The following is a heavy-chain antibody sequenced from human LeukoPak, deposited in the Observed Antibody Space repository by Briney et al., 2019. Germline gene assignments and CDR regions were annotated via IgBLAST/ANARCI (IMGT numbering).Heavy chain of an antibody. CDR2: ISTSSSTI. V-gene: IGHV3-48*01. J-gene: IGHJ2*01. CDR3: ARLYGDYVYWYFDL. CDR1: GFTFSYYS. D-gene: IGHD4-17*01. Sequence: GGSLRLSCAASGFTFSYYSMNWVRQAPGKGLEWVSYISTSSSTIYYADSVKGRFTISRDNARNSLYLRMNSLRAEDTAVYFCARLYGDYVYWYFDLWGRGTLVTVSS.